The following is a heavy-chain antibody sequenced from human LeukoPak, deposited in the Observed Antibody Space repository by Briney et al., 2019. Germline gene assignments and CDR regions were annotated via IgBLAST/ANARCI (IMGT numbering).Heavy chain of an antibody. CDR1: GGTYSSYA. CDR3: AIDIVVVPADMFDERGWFDP. J-gene: IGHJ5*02. V-gene: IGHV1-69*06. CDR2: IIPIFGTA. Sequence: SVKVSCKASGGTYSSYAISWVRQAPGQGLEWMGGIIPIFGTANYAQKFQGRVTIPADNATSTAYMELSSLRSEDTAVYYCAIDIVVVPADMFDERGWFDPWGQGTLVTVSS. D-gene: IGHD2-2*01.